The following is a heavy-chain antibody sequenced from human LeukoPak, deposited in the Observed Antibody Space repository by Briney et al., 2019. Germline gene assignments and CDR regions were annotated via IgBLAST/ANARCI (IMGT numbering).Heavy chain of an antibody. J-gene: IGHJ5*02. Sequence: SETLSLTCTVSGGSISSGGYYWSWIRQHPGKGLEWIGYIYYSGSTYYNPSLKSRVTISVDTSKNQFSLKLSSVTAADTAVYYCARDATHDWFDPWGQGTLVTVSS. V-gene: IGHV4-31*03. CDR3: ARDATHDWFDP. CDR2: IYYSGST. CDR1: GGSISSGGYY.